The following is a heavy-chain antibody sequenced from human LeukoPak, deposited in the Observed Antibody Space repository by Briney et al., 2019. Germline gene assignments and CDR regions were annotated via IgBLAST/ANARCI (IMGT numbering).Heavy chain of an antibody. CDR3: ARNGAPDFWSGFDAFDI. J-gene: IGHJ3*02. CDR1: GYTFTCYY. CDR2: INPSGGST. Sequence: ASVKVSCKASGYTFTCYYMHWVRQAPGQGLEWMGIINPSGGSTSYAQKFQGRVTMTRDTSTSTVYMELSSLRSEDTAVYYCARNGAPDFWSGFDAFDIWGQGTMVTVSS. V-gene: IGHV1-46*01. D-gene: IGHD3-3*01.